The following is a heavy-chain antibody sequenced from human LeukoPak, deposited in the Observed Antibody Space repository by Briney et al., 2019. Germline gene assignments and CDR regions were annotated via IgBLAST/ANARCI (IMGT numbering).Heavy chain of an antibody. CDR1: GGSINSHY. CDR2: MYCGGSP. D-gene: IGHD1-26*01. Sequence: SETLSLTCTVSGGSINSHYWSWIRQPPGKGLEWIGYMYCGGSPNYNPSLKSRVITSLDTSKNQFSLKLNSVTTADTAVYYCVTGRYSYGWYDHWGQGILVTVSS. CDR3: VTGRYSYGWYDH. V-gene: IGHV4-59*11. J-gene: IGHJ5*02.